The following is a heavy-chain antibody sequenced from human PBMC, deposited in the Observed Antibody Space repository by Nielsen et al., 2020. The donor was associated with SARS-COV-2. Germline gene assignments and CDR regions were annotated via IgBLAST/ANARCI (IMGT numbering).Heavy chain of an antibody. Sequence: ASVKVSCKASGYTFTSYYMHWVRQAPGQGLEWMGILNPSGGSTSYAQKFQGRVTMTRDTSTSTVYMELSSLRSEDTAVYYCARDLTVVTASPYSYYYGMDVWGQGTTVTVSS. CDR1: GYTFTSYY. V-gene: IGHV1-46*01. D-gene: IGHD2-21*02. CDR3: ARDLTVVTASPYSYYYGMDV. CDR2: LNPSGGST. J-gene: IGHJ6*02.